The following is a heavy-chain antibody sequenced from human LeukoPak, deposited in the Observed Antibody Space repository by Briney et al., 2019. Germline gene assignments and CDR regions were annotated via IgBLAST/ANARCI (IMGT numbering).Heavy chain of an antibody. D-gene: IGHD3-22*01. Sequence: GGSLRLSCTASGFTFGDYAMSWFRQAPGKGLEWVGFIRSKAYGGTTEYAASVKGRFTISRDDSKSIAYLQMNSLKTEDTAVYYCTTHSSGYEDWFDPWGQGTLVTVSS. CDR3: TTHSSGYEDWFDP. CDR2: IRSKAYGGTT. J-gene: IGHJ5*02. V-gene: IGHV3-49*03. CDR1: GFTFGDYA.